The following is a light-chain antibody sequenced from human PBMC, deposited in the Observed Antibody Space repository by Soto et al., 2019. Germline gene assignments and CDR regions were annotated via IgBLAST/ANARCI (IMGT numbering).Light chain of an antibody. CDR3: QQSYNTTWT. CDR2: TTS. CDR1: QGISTD. Sequence: DFPMTQSPSSLSASVGDRVTITCRASQGISTDLNWYQQKPGKAPKLLIYTTSSLQSGVPSRFSGSGSETDFTLTISSLQPEDFATYSCQQSYNTTWTFGQGTKVDIK. J-gene: IGKJ1*01. V-gene: IGKV1-39*01.